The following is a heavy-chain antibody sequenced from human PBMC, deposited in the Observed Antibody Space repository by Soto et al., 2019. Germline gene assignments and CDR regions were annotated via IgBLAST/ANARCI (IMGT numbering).Heavy chain of an antibody. D-gene: IGHD3-22*01. CDR2: IYYSGST. V-gene: IGHV4-39*02. CDR3: ARDSYYYDSSGYSTHWFDP. CDR1: GGSISSSNYY. Sequence: SETLSLTCTVSGGSISSSNYYWGWIRQPPGKGLEWIGRIYYSGSTYYNPSLKSRVTISVDTSKNQFSLKLSSVTAADTAVYYCARDSYYYDSSGYSTHWFDPWGQGTLVTVSS. J-gene: IGHJ5*02.